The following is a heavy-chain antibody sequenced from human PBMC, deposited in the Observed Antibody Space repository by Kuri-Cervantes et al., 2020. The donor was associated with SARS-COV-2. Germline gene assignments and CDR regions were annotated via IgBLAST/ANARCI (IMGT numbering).Heavy chain of an antibody. Sequence: GESLKISCAASGFTFSVYDMHWVRQATGKGLEWVSAIGTSGDTYYPGSVKGRFTISRENAKNSLYLQMNSPRAEDAAVYYCARATSSWEAGDAFDIWGQGTMVTVSS. J-gene: IGHJ3*02. V-gene: IGHV3-13*01. D-gene: IGHD7-27*01. CDR2: IGTSGDT. CDR1: GFTFSVYD. CDR3: ARATSSWEAGDAFDI.